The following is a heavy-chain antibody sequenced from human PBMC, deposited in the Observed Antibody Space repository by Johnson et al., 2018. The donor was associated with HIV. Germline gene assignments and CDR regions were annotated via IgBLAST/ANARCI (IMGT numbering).Heavy chain of an antibody. CDR2: ISYDGSNK. D-gene: IGHD3-16*01. CDR3: ARDRGGMGYAFDI. CDR1: GFTFSSYA. V-gene: IGHV3-30*14. J-gene: IGHJ3*02. Sequence: QVQLVESGGGVVQPGTSLRLSCAASGFTFSSYAMHWVRQAPGKGLEWVAVISYDGSNKYYTDSVKGRFTISRDNSKNTLYLQMDSLRIEDTAVYYCARDRGGMGYAFDIWGHGTKVSVSS.